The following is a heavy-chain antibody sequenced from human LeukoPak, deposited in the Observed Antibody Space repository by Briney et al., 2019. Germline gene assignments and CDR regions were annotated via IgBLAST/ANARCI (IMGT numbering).Heavy chain of an antibody. V-gene: IGHV3-74*03. CDR3: ARDVDYHVTSECFDY. CDR1: GFTFSSYW. J-gene: IGHJ4*02. Sequence: GGSLRLSCAASGFTFSSYWMHWARQAPGKGLVWVSRINSDGSSTTCADSVKGRFTIARDNAKNTLYLQMNSLRPEDTAVYYCARDVDYHVTSECFDYWGQGTLVTVSS. CDR2: INSDGSST. D-gene: IGHD3-22*01.